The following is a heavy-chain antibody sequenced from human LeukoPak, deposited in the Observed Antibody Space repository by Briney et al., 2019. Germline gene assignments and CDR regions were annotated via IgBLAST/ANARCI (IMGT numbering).Heavy chain of an antibody. Sequence: SETLSLTCTVSCGSISSYYWSWIRQPAGKGLEWIGRIYTSGSTNYNPALKSRVTMSGDTSKHQLSLKLSCVTAADTAVYYCARDRRYCSSTSCLVGWFDPWGQGTLVTVS. V-gene: IGHV4-4*07. CDR2: IYTSGST. CDR3: ARDRRYCSSTSCLVGWFDP. CDR1: CGSISSYY. D-gene: IGHD2-2*01. J-gene: IGHJ5*02.